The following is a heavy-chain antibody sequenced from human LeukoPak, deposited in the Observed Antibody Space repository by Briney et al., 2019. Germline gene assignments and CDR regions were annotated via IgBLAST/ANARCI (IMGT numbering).Heavy chain of an antibody. D-gene: IGHD1-7*01. J-gene: IGHJ4*02. CDR1: GGSISSYY. CDR3: ARDRLELRARDFDY. Sequence: SETLSLTCTVSGGSISSYYWSWIRQPPGKGLEWIGRIYTSGSTNYNPSLKSRVTMSVDTSKNQFSLKLSSVTAADTAVYYCARDRLELRARDFDYWGQGTLVTVSS. V-gene: IGHV4-4*07. CDR2: IYTSGST.